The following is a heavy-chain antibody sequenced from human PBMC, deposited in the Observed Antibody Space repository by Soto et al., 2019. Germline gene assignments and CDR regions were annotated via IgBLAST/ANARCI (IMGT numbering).Heavy chain of an antibody. J-gene: IGHJ3*02. V-gene: IGHV1-2*04. CDR2: INPNSGGT. CDR1: GYTFTGYY. D-gene: IGHD3-22*01. Sequence: ASVKVSCKASGYTFTGYYMHWVRQAPGQGLEWMGWINPNSGGTNYAQKFQGWVTMTRDTSISTAYMELSRLRSDDTAVYYCARLPIDYYDRSGYDYAFDIWGQGTMVTV. CDR3: ARLPIDYYDRSGYDYAFDI.